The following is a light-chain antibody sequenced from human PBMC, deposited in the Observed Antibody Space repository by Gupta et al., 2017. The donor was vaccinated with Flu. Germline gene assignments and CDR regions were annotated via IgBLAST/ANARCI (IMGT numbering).Light chain of an antibody. V-gene: IGKV1-39*01. J-gene: IGKJ1*01. Sequence: DIEMTKSPSSLSASVGDRVTITCRASQNIGNYLNWYQQKPGRAPNLLIYAASSLNAGDPSRFSGSGSGTDFTLTISRLQPEDFASYYCQQTDSTIWTFGQGTKVDI. CDR2: AAS. CDR1: QNIGNY. CDR3: QQTDSTIWT.